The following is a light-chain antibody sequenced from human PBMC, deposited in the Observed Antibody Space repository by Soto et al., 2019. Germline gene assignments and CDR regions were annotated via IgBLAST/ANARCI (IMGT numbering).Light chain of an antibody. CDR3: QQYSSWLWT. CDR1: QSVSSN. J-gene: IGKJ1*01. Sequence: EIVMTQSPATLSVSPGERATLSCRASQSVSSNLAWYQQKPGQAPRLLIYDASNRATGVPARISGSVSGTEFTLTIASLQSEDFAVYYCQQYSSWLWTFGQGTKVDI. CDR2: DAS. V-gene: IGKV3-15*01.